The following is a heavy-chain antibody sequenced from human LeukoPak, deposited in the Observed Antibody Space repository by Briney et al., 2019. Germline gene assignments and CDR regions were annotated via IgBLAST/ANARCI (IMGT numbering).Heavy chain of an antibody. Sequence: PGRSLRLSCAASGFTFSSYGMHWVRQAPGKGLEWVAFIRYDGSNKYYADSVKGRFTISRDNSKNTLYLQMNSLRAEDTALYYCAKSNRDGYNRGYLDYWGQGTLVTVSS. D-gene: IGHD5-24*01. J-gene: IGHJ4*02. CDR3: AKSNRDGYNRGYLDY. CDR1: GFTFSSYG. CDR2: IRYDGSNK. V-gene: IGHV3-30*02.